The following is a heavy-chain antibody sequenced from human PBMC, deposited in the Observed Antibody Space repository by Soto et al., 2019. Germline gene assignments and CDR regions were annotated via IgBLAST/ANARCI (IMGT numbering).Heavy chain of an antibody. CDR1: GGSVSRGSYY. J-gene: IGHJ5*02. V-gene: IGHV4-61*01. D-gene: IGHD2-15*01. Sequence: PSETLSLTCTVSGGSVSRGSYYWSWIRQPPGKGLEWIGYIYYSGSTNYNPSLKSRVTISVDTSKNQFSLKLSSVTAADTAVYYFARRGYQLWFDPWGQGTLVTVS. CDR3: ARRGYQLWFDP. CDR2: IYYSGST.